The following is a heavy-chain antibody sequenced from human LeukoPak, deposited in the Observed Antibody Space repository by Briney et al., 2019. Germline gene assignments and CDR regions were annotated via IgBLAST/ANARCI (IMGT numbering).Heavy chain of an antibody. D-gene: IGHD5-12*01. J-gene: IGHJ4*02. CDR2: ISTSSSHI. V-gene: IGHV3-21*01. Sequence: GGSLRLSCAASGFTFSTYSMNWARQAPGKGLEWVSSISTSSSHIYYADSVKGRFTISRDNAKSSLYLQMNSLRAEDTAVYYCARDYDEDYWGQGTLVTVSS. CDR3: ARDYDEDY. CDR1: GFTFSTYS.